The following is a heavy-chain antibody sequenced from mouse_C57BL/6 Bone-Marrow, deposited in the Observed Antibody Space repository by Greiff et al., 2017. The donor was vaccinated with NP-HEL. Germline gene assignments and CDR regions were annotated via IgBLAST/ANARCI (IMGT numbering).Heavy chain of an antibody. D-gene: IGHD2-4*01. CDR3: ARGGLGLPAWFAY. J-gene: IGHJ3*01. Sequence: QVQLQQSGSELRSPGSSVKLSCKDFDSEVFPIAYMSWVRQKPGHGFEWIGGILPSIGRTIYGEKFEDKATLDADTLSNTAYLELNSLTSEDSAIYYCARGGLGLPAWFAYWGQGTLVTVSA. V-gene: IGHV15-2*01. CDR2: ILPSIGRT. CDR1: DSEVFPIAY.